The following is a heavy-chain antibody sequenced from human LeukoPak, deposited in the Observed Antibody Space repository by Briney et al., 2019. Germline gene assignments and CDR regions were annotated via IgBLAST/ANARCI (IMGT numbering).Heavy chain of an antibody. D-gene: IGHD6-19*01. CDR3: ARVSIAAAVAGTEYFQH. V-gene: IGHV4-59*12. CDR1: TGSIRSYY. CDR2: IYYSGST. J-gene: IGHJ1*01. Sequence: SETLSLTCTVSTGSIRSYYWSWIRQPPGKGLEWFGYIYYSGSTNYNPSLKSRVTISVDTSKNQISLKLSSVTGADAAVYYCARVSIAAAVAGTEYFQHWGQGTLVTVSS.